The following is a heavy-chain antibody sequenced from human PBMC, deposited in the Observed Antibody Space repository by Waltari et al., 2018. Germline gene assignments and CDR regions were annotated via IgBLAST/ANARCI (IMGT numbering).Heavy chain of an antibody. CDR1: GFSFTDYW. J-gene: IGHJ4*02. CDR3: ARAPDEGTYNTTYFVPGHFDY. V-gene: IGHV5-51*01. CDR2: IYPGDSDT. Sequence: EVQLVQSGAGVKKSGESLKISCKGSGFSFTDYWIGWVRQMPGKGLEWMGIIYPGDSDTRYSPSFQGQVTISADKSITTAYLQWSSLKASDTAVYYCARAPDEGTYNTTYFVPGHFDYWGQGTLVTVSS. D-gene: IGHD1-26*01.